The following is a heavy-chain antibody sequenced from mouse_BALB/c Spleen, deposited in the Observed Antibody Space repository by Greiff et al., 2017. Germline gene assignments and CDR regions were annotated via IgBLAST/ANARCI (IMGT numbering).Heavy chain of an antibody. J-gene: IGHJ2*01. Sequence: EVQLVESGGGLVQPGGSLRLSCATSGFTFTDYYMSWVRQPPGKALEWLGFIRNKANGYTTEYSASVKGRFTISRDNSQSILYLQMNTLRAEDSATYYCARGSHFDYWGQGTTLTVSS. CDR3: ARGSHFDY. V-gene: IGHV7-3*02. CDR1: GFTFTDYY. CDR2: IRNKANGYTT.